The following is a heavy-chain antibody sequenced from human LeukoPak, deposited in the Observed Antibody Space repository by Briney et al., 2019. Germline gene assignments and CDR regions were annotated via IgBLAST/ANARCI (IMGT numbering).Heavy chain of an antibody. CDR2: ISSSGGST. J-gene: IGHJ4*02. V-gene: IGHV3-23*01. CDR1: GFTFDSYA. CDR3: ARGVPALPFDY. Sequence: PGGSLRLSCAASGFTFDSYAMTWVRQAPGKGLEWVSSISSSGGSTYYADSVKGRFTISRDNSKNTLYLQMNSLRAEDTAVYYCARGVPALPFDYWGQGTLVTVSS. D-gene: IGHD2-2*01.